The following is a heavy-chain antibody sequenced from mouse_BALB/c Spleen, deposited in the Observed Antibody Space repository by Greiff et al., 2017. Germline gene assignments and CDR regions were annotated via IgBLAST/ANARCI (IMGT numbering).Heavy chain of an antibody. CDR3: ARCRGYRYDDGWFAY. J-gene: IGHJ3*01. CDR2: ISSGGST. D-gene: IGHD2-14*01. CDR1: GFTFSSYA. V-gene: IGHV5-6-5*01. Sequence: EVHLVESGGGLVKPGGSLKLSCAASGFTFSSYAMSWVRQTPEKRLEWVASISSGGSTYYPDSVKGRFTISRDNARNILYLQMSSLRSEDTAMYYCARCRGYRYDDGWFAYWGQGTLVTVSA.